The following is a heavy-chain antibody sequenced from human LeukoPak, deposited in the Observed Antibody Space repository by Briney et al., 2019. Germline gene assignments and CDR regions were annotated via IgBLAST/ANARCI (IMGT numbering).Heavy chain of an antibody. CDR3: ARDRIKDFWTGYLRVFHY. D-gene: IGHD3/OR15-3a*01. Sequence: ASVKVSCKASGYTFTSYGIRWVRQAPGQGREGMGWISAYNGNTNYAQKLQGRVTITTDTSTSTDYMEMRRLRYRETAVYYCARDRIKDFWTGYLRVFHYWGQGTLVTVSS. V-gene: IGHV1-18*01. CDR2: ISAYNGNT. J-gene: IGHJ4*02. CDR1: GYTFTSYG.